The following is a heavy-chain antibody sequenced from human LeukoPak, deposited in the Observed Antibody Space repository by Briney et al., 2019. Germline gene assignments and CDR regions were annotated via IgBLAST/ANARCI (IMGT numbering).Heavy chain of an antibody. J-gene: IGHJ4*02. D-gene: IGHD6-19*01. CDR3: AKDFGGDSSGWFDY. Sequence: GGSLRLSCAASGFTFSSFGMSWVRQAPGKGLEWVSAISGSGGSTYYADSVKGRFTISGDNSKNTLYLQMNSLRAEDTAVYYCAKDFGGDSSGWFDYWGQGTLVTVSS. CDR1: GFTFSSFG. V-gene: IGHV3-23*01. CDR2: ISGSGGST.